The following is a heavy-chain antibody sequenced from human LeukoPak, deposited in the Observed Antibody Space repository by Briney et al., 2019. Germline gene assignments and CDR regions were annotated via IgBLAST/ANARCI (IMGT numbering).Heavy chain of an antibody. CDR3: ASDGTPDSGSYFDY. CDR1: GYTFTSYA. V-gene: IGHV1-2*02. CDR2: INPNSGGT. Sequence: ASVKVSCKASGYTFTSYAMNWVRQAPGQGLEWMGWINPNSGGTNYAQKFQGRVTMTRDTSISTACMELSRLRSDDTAVYYCASDGTPDSGSYFDYWGQGTLVTVSS. J-gene: IGHJ4*02. D-gene: IGHD1-26*01.